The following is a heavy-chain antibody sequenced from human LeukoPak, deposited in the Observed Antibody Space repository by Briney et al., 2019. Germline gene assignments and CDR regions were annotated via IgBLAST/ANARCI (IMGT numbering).Heavy chain of an antibody. CDR1: GFIFSSYE. CDR2: ISSSGSTK. V-gene: IGHV3-48*03. CDR3: AKGDKPVIAMVKFDY. D-gene: IGHD5-18*01. J-gene: IGHJ4*02. Sequence: GGSLRLSCEASGFIFSSYEMNWVRQAPGKGLEWVSYISSSGSTKYYADSVKGRFTISRDNSKNTLYMQMNSLRAEDTAVYYCAKGDKPVIAMVKFDYWGQGTLVTVSS.